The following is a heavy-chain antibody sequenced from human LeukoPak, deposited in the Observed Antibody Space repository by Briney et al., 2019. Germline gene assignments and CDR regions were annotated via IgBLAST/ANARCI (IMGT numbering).Heavy chain of an antibody. CDR3: AKDIRAGIAVAGTFDY. CDR1: GFTFSSYA. D-gene: IGHD6-19*01. Sequence: GGSLRLSCAASGFTFSSYAMHWVRQAPGKGLEWVAVISYDGSNKYYADSVKGRFTISRDNSKNTLYLQMNSLRAEDTALYYCAKDIRAGIAVAGTFDYWGQGTLVTVSS. CDR2: ISYDGSNK. J-gene: IGHJ4*02. V-gene: IGHV3-30*18.